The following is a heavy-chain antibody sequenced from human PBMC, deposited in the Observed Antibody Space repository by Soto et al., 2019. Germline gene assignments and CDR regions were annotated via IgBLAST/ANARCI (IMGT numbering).Heavy chain of an antibody. J-gene: IGHJ6*02. D-gene: IGHD2-15*01. Sequence: PSQTLSLTCAISGDSVSSNSAAWNWVRQSPSRGLEWLGRTYYRSKWYDDYAVSVKSRITISPDTSKNQFSLHLKSVTPEDTAVYYCARGAGRGYCSGNTCYSPYNYYGMDVWGQWTTVTVSS. CDR1: GDSVSSNSAA. CDR2: TYYRSKWYD. CDR3: ARGAGRGYCSGNTCYSPYNYYGMDV. V-gene: IGHV6-1*01.